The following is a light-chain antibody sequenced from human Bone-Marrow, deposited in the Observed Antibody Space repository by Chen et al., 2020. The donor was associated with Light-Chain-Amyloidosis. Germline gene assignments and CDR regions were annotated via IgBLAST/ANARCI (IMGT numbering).Light chain of an antibody. CDR2: LGS. J-gene: IGKJ2*01. V-gene: IGKV2-28*01. Sequence: DIVMPQSPLSLPVTPGEPASISCRSSQSLLHSNGFNYLDWYLQKPGQSPQLLIYLGSSRASGVPDRFSGSGSGTDFTLKISRVEAEDVGVYYCMQARQTPHTFGQGTKLEIK. CDR1: QSLLHSNGFNY. CDR3: MQARQTPHT.